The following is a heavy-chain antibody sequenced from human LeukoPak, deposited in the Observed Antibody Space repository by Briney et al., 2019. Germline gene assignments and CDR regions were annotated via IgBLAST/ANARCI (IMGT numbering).Heavy chain of an antibody. Sequence: GGSLRLSCTASGFTFSNYDMSWVRQAPAEGLEWVSGISGSGCRTYYADSVKGRCTISRDNSKNTLSLQMHSLRADDTAVYYCASSTVATFDYLNVWGQGTMVTVSS. CDR2: ISGSGCRT. J-gene: IGHJ3*01. CDR1: GFTFSNYD. V-gene: IGHV3-23*01. CDR3: ASSTVATFDYLNV. D-gene: IGHD4-17*01.